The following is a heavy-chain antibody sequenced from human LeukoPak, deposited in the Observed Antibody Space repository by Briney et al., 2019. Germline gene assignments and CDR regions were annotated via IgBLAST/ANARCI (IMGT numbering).Heavy chain of an antibody. V-gene: IGHV4-34*01. CDR2: INHSGST. Sequence: SETLSLTCAVYGGSFSGYYWSWIRQPPGKGLEWIGEINHSGSTNYNPSLKSRVTISVDTSKNQFSLKLSSVTAADTAVYYCARGGYCSSTSCYAGIAPGFDAWGQGTLVTVSS. J-gene: IGHJ5*02. D-gene: IGHD2-2*01. CDR3: ARGGYCSSTSCYAGIAPGFDA. CDR1: GGSFSGYY.